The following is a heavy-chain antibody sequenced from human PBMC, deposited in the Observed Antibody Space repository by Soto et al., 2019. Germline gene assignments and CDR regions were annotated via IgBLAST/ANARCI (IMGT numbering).Heavy chain of an antibody. Sequence: QVQLVQSGAEVMKPGSSVKVSCKASGGTFSSYTISWVRQAPGQGLEWMGRIIPILGIANYAQKFQGRVTITADKSTSTAYMELSSLRSEDTAVYYCARGDYGGFDYWGQGTLVTVSS. D-gene: IGHD4-17*01. CDR3: ARGDYGGFDY. J-gene: IGHJ4*02. CDR2: IIPILGIA. V-gene: IGHV1-69*02. CDR1: GGTFSSYT.